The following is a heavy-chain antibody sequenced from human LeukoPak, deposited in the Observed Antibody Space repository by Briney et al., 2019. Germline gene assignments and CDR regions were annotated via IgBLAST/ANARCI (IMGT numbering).Heavy chain of an antibody. J-gene: IGHJ4*02. Sequence: GGSLRLSCAASGFTFSSYSMNWVRQAPGKGLEWVSYISSSSSTIYYADSVKGRFTTSRDNAKNSLYLQMNSLRAEDTAVYYCAREPKAGYCSGGSCSGYWGQGTLVTVSS. CDR2: ISSSSSTI. V-gene: IGHV3-48*01. D-gene: IGHD2-15*01. CDR3: AREPKAGYCSGGSCSGY. CDR1: GFTFSSYS.